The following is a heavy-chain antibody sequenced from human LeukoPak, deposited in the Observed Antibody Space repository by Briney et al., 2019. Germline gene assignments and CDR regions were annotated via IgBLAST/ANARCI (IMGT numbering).Heavy chain of an antibody. CDR2: ISGSGGST. Sequence: GGSLRLSCAASGFTFSSYAMSWVRQAPGKGLEWVSAISGSGGSTYYADSVKGRFTISRDNAKNSLYLQMNSLRAEDTAVYYCAREGGHCSNGICSYFDYWGQGSLVTVSS. CDR1: GFTFSSYA. CDR3: AREGGHCSNGICSYFDY. J-gene: IGHJ4*02. V-gene: IGHV3-23*01. D-gene: IGHD2-8*01.